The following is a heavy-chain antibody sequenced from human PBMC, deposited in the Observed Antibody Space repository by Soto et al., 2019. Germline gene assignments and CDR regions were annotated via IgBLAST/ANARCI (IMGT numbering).Heavy chain of an antibody. Sequence: QVQLVESGGGVVQPGRSLRLSCAASGFTFSSYGIHWVRQAPGKGLEWVAVIWYDGSNKYYADSVKGRFTISRDNSKNTLYLQMNSLRAEDTAVYYCAGDRYSSGWYDLDYWGQGTLVTVSS. V-gene: IGHV3-33*01. CDR1: GFTFSSYG. J-gene: IGHJ4*02. CDR2: IWYDGSNK. D-gene: IGHD6-19*01. CDR3: AGDRYSSGWYDLDY.